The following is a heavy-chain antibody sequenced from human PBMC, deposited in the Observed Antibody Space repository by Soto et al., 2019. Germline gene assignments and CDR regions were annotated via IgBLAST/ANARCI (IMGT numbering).Heavy chain of an antibody. Sequence: PGESLKISCKGSGYTFTDYWIGWVRQLPGKGLEWMGIIYPGDSDTRYSPSFQGHVTITVDKSTSAAYLKLNTLMESDTGMYYCTKQSRKHRDSHYAMDVGGQ. D-gene: IGHD2-15*01. CDR3: TKQSRKHRDSHYAMDV. V-gene: IGHV5-51*01. CDR1: GYTFTDYW. CDR2: IYPGDSDT. J-gene: IGHJ6*02.